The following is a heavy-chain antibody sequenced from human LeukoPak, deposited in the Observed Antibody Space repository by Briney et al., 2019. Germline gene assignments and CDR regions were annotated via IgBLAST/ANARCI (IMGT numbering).Heavy chain of an antibody. V-gene: IGHV4-59*08. CDR3: ARHSERWLGAFDI. CDR1: GGSISSYY. CDR2: IYYSGST. J-gene: IGHJ3*02. D-gene: IGHD6-19*01. Sequence: SETLSLTCTVSGGSISSYYWSWIRQPPGKGLEWIGYIYYSGSTNYNPSLRSRVTISVDTSKNQFSLKLSSVTAADTAVYYCARHSERWLGAFDIWGQGTMVTVSS.